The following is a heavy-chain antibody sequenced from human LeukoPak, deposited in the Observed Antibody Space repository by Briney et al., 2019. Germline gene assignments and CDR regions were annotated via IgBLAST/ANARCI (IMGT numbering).Heavy chain of an antibody. V-gene: IGHV4-39*07. CDR1: GGSISSSSYY. D-gene: IGHD6-6*01. CDR3: ARGLVGRPDYYYYYMDV. CDR2: IYYSGST. J-gene: IGHJ6*03. Sequence: SETLSLTCTVSGGSISSSSYYWGWIRQPPGKGLEWIGSIYYSGSTYYNPSLKSRVTISVDTSTNQVSLQLGSVTAADTAVYYCARGLVGRPDYYYYYMDVWGKGISVTVSS.